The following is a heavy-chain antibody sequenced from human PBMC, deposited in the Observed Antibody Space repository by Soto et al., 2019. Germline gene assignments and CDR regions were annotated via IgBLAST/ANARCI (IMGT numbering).Heavy chain of an antibody. CDR1: GYTFTSYY. CDR3: ARDNWGGAFDI. V-gene: IGHV1-46*01. Sequence: ASVKVSCKASGYTFTSYYMHWVRQAPGQGLEWMGRINPNNGSTSYAQKLQGRVTMTRDTSTSTAYMELRSLRSDDTAVYYCARDNWGGAFDIWGQGTMVTVSS. D-gene: IGHD7-27*01. J-gene: IGHJ3*02. CDR2: INPNNGST.